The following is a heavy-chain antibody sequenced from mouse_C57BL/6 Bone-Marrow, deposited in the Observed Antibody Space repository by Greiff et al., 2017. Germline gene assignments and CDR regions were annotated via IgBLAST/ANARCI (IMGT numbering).Heavy chain of an antibody. CDR1: GYTFTSYW. CDR3: ARLITTVDWYFDV. V-gene: IGHV1-64*01. J-gene: IGHJ1*03. CDR2: IHPNSGST. D-gene: IGHD1-1*01. Sequence: QVQLQQPGAELVKPGASVKLSCKASGYTFTSYWMHWVKQRPGQGLEWIGMIHPNSGSTNYNEKFKSKATLTVDKSSSTAYMQLSSLTSEDSAVYYCARLITTVDWYFDVWGTGTTVTVSS.